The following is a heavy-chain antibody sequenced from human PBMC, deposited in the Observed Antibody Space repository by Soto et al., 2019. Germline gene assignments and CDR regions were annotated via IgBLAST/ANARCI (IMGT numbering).Heavy chain of an antibody. Sequence: QVQLQQWGAGLLKPSETLSLNCAVTGGSLSGYYWSWIRQPPGKGLEWIGEVKDGGHTNYSPSLRGRVTISSDTSNNRFPLRLNSVTAADTGVYYCARGQEGVVATHWDQGSLVTVSS. J-gene: IGHJ4*02. CDR1: GGSLSGYY. CDR3: ARGQEGVVATH. V-gene: IGHV4-34*01. D-gene: IGHD5-12*01. CDR2: VKDGGHT.